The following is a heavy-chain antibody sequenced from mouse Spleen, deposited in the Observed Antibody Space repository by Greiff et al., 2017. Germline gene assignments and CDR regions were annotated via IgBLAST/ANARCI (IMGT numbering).Heavy chain of an antibody. J-gene: IGHJ2*01. CDR3: ARGGHYLPYGTRDYFDY. V-gene: IGHV5-17*01. CDR1: GFTFSDYG. Sequence: EVHLVESGGGLVKPGGSLKLSCAASGFTFSDYGMHWVRQAPEKGLEWVAYISSGSSTIYYADTVKGRFTISRDNAKNTLFLQMTSLRSEDTAMYYCARGGHYLPYGTRDYFDYWGQGTTLTVSS. CDR2: ISSGSSTI. D-gene: IGHD1-1*01.